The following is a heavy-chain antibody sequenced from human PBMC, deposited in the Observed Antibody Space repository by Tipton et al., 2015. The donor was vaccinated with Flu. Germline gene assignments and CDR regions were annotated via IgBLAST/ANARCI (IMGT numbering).Heavy chain of an antibody. CDR3: ARMEWTVTTPRYFDP. CDR1: SGSIISGGDY. D-gene: IGHD3-3*01. CDR2: IYYIGNT. Sequence: TLSLTCSVSSGSIISGGDYWSWIRQHPGKGLEWIGHIYYIGNTNYNPSLKRRVTISMDTSKSQFSLKLSPMTAADTAVYYCARMEWTVTTPRYFDPGGHGTLDTVSA. J-gene: IGHJ2*01. V-gene: IGHV4-31*03.